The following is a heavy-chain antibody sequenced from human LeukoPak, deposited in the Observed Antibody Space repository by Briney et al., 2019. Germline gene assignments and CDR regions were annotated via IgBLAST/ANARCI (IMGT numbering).Heavy chain of an antibody. CDR2: IYWDGDE. D-gene: IGHD4-23*01. J-gene: IGHJ4*02. CDR1: GFSLSTSGVA. CDR3: AHRPPHIATTTTGVSPVVFDY. Sequence: ESGPTLVNPTQTLTLTCTFSGFSLSTSGVAVGWIRQPPGKALEWLALIYWDGDERYSPSLRSRLTITKDTSKNQVVLTMINMDPVDTATYFCAHRPPHIATTTTGVSPVVFDYWGQGTLVTVSS. V-gene: IGHV2-5*02.